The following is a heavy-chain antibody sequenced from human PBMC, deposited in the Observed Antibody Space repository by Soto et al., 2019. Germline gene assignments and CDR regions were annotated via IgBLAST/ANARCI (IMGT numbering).Heavy chain of an antibody. CDR1: GGSMSGIGYC. V-gene: IGHV4-31*03. Sequence: PSETLSLTCSVSGGSMSGIGYCWSWIRQHPGKGLEWIGHMYYTGNTDYNPSLKGRVTISVDTSEKQFSLNLTSVTAADTAVYYCAREIYYDFWSGYFPPYGLDVWGQGTTVTVSS. D-gene: IGHD3-3*01. J-gene: IGHJ6*02. CDR2: MYYTGNT. CDR3: AREIYYDFWSGYFPPYGLDV.